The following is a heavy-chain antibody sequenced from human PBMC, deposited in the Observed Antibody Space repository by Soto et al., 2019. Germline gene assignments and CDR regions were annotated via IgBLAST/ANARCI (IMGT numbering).Heavy chain of an antibody. CDR3: ARDSTYDISGFVCAY. CDR2: ISYDGSNK. D-gene: IGHD3-22*01. J-gene: IGHJ4*02. CDR1: GFTCSSYA. V-gene: IGHV3-30-3*01. Sequence: QVQLVESGGGVVQPGRSLRLSCAASGFTCSSYAMHWVRQAPGKGLEWVAVISYDGSNKYYADSVKGRFTISRDNSKNTLYLQRNSLRAEDTAVYYCARDSTYDISGFVCAYWGQGTLVTVSS.